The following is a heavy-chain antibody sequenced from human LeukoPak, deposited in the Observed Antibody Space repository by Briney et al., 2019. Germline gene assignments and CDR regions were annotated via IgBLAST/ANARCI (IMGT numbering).Heavy chain of an antibody. CDR2: IIPIFGTA. Sequence: ASVKVSCKASGGTFSSYAISWVRQAPGQRLGWMGGIIPIFGTANYAQKFQGRVTITADESTSTAYMELSSLRSEDTAVYYCARSGHCISTNCYNIWKRSLYGMDVWGQGITVTVSS. J-gene: IGHJ6*02. V-gene: IGHV1-69*13. CDR1: GGTFSSYA. D-gene: IGHD2-2*02. CDR3: ARSGHCISTNCYNIWKRSLYGMDV.